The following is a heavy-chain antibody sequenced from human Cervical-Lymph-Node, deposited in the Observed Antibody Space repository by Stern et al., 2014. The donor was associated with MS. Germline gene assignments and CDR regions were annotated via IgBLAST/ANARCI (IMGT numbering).Heavy chain of an antibody. Sequence: VQLVQSGAEVKKPGESLKISCKGSGYNFASYWIGWVRQVPGKGLEWMGIIFPGGSDIRYSPSFQGQVTISADKSSSTAYLQWNNLKASDTAIYYCARQRYFDYWGQGTLVTVSS. J-gene: IGHJ4*02. CDR2: IFPGGSDI. CDR3: ARQRYFDY. CDR1: GYNFASYW. V-gene: IGHV5-51*01.